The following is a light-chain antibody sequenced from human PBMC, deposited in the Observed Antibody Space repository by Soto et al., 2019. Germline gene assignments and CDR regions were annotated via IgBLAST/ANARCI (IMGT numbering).Light chain of an antibody. V-gene: IGKV3D-15*01. J-gene: IGKJ5*01. CDR3: QQYNNWPPIT. CDR1: QSVNTKY. Sequence: EIVLTQSPGTLSLSPGERATLSCRASQSVNTKYLAWYQQKPGQAPRLLISGVSSRATGIPARFSGSGSGTEFTLTISSLQSEDFAVYYCQQYNNWPPITFGQGTRLEIK. CDR2: GVS.